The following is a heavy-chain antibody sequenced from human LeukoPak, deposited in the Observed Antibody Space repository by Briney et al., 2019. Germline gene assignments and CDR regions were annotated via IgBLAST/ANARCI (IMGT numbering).Heavy chain of an antibody. CDR3: ARGQSPWYSSSWYRGDYFDY. CDR2: IYQSGST. D-gene: IGHD6-13*01. Sequence: SQTLSLTCAVSGGSISIGGYSWSWIRQPPGKGLEWIGYIYQSGSTYYNPSLKSRVTISVDTSKNQFSLKLSSVTAADTAVYYCARGQSPWYSSSWYRGDYFDYWGQGTLVTVSS. J-gene: IGHJ4*02. V-gene: IGHV4-30-2*01. CDR1: GGSISIGGYS.